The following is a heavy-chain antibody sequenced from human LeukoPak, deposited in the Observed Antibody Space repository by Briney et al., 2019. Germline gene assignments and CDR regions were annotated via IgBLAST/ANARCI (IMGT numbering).Heavy chain of an antibody. CDR3: ARGGYSSGWGLRYYYYYMDV. Sequence: ASVKVSCKASGYTFTGYYMHWVRQAPGQGLEWMGWMNPNSGNTGYAQKFQGRVTMTRNTSISTAYMELSSLGSEDTAVYYCARGGYSSGWGLRYYYYYMDVWGKGTTVTISS. CDR1: GYTFTGYY. CDR2: MNPNSGNT. V-gene: IGHV1-8*02. D-gene: IGHD6-19*01. J-gene: IGHJ6*03.